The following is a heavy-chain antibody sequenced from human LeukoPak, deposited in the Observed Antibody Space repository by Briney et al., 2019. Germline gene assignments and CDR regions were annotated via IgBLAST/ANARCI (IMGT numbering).Heavy chain of an antibody. CDR2: VNYRGDG. CDR3: ARALGGPDDAFDI. J-gene: IGHJ3*02. V-gene: IGHV4-34*01. D-gene: IGHD2-15*01. Sequence: SETLSLTCDVYNASFGPYYWSWLRQSPGKGLEYIGEVNYRGDGNYNPSLKSRVTISVDTSKNQFSLKLSSVTAADTAVYYCARALGGPDDAFDIWGQGTMVTVSS. CDR1: NASFGPYY.